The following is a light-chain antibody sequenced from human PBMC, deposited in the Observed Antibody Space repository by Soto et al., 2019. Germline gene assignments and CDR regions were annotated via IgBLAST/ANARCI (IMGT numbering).Light chain of an antibody. Sequence: ESVLTQYTCTLSLSQGERSTLSCISSQSVSSNDLAWYQQKPGQAPRLLIYDTSTRATGVPARFSGSRSGPEFTLTINSLQSEDFAVYYCQRYNNWPLTFGGGTKVDIK. CDR2: DTS. J-gene: IGKJ4*01. CDR1: QSVSSN. CDR3: QRYNNWPLT. V-gene: IGKV3-15*01.